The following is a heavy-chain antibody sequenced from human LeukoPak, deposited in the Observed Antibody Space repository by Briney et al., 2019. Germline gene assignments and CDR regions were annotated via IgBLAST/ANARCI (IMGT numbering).Heavy chain of an antibody. CDR1: GYTFTSYG. CDR3: AREQFPYSSGWYYFDY. J-gene: IGHJ4*02. D-gene: IGHD6-19*01. Sequence: AAVKVFCKASGYTFTSYGISWVRQAPGQGLEWMGWISAYNGNTNYAQRLQGRVTMTTDTSTSTAYMELRSLRSSDTAVYYCAREQFPYSSGWYYFDYWGQGTLVTVSS. CDR2: ISAYNGNT. V-gene: IGHV1-18*01.